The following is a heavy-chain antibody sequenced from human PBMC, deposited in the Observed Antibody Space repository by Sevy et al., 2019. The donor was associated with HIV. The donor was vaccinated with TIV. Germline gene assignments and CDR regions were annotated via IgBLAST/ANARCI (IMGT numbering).Heavy chain of an antibody. Sequence: GGSLRLSCTASGYTFPAFSFNWVRQAPGKGLEWLSYISTGTDHIYSADSAKGRFTISRDDAKNSVYLEMKSLRDQDTALYYCVRRGVDAYNVYFDLWGQGTLVTVSS. V-gene: IGHV3-21*05. D-gene: IGHD3-10*01. CDR3: VRRGVDAYNVYFDL. J-gene: IGHJ4*02. CDR1: GYTFPAFS. CDR2: ISTGTDHI.